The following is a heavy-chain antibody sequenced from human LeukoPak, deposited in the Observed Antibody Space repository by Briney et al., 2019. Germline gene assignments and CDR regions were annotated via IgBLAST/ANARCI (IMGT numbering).Heavy chain of an antibody. J-gene: IGHJ5*02. D-gene: IGHD3-16*01. V-gene: IGHV1-2*02. CDR1: GYSFTDYY. CDR3: ARADRLHGGPYLIGP. Sequence: ASVKVSCKTSGYSFTDYYMHWVRQAPGQGLEWMGWINPNSGGTSSAQKFQGRVTMTRDTSITTVYMEVNWLTSDGTAMYYCARADRLHGGPYLIGPWGQGTLVTVSS. CDR2: INPNSGGT.